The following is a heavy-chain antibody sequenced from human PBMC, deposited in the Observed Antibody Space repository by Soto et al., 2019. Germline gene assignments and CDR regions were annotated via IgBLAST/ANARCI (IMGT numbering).Heavy chain of an antibody. CDR1: GGSVSGFY. CDR2: IYYTGSS. Sequence: PSETLSLTCTVSGGSVSGFYWSWIRQPPGKGLEWIGNIYYTGSSNYNPSLKSRVTISVDTSKNQFSLKLSSVTAADTAVYYCVKAGSSGWIFDNWGQGTLVTVSS. V-gene: IGHV4-59*02. J-gene: IGHJ4*02. CDR3: VKAGSSGWIFDN. D-gene: IGHD6-19*01.